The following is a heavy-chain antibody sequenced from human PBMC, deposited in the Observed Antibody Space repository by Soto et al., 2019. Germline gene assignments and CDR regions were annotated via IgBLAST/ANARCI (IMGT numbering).Heavy chain of an antibody. D-gene: IGHD3-10*01. CDR3: ATDRGSCSGAIDY. CDR2: IKSKADGGAT. J-gene: IGHJ4*02. CDR1: GFSFSNAW. V-gene: IGHV3-15*07. Sequence: EVQLVVSWGGLVKQVWSPRLSCAASGFSFSNAWINWVRQVPGKGLEWVGRIKSKADGGATDYAAPVKGRFTISRDDSENMLYLQMNSLKTEDTAVYYCATDRGSCSGAIDYWGQGTMVTVSS.